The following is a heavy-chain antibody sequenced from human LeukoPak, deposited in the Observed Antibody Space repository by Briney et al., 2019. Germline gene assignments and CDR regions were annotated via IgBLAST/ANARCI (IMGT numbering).Heavy chain of an antibody. J-gene: IGHJ6*03. Sequence: SETLSLTCTVSGGSISSGDYYWSWIRQPPGKGLEWIGYIYYSGSTYYNPSLKSRVTISVDTSKNQFSLKLSSVTAADTAVYYCARVPAAMSIYYYYYMDVWGKGTTVTVSS. D-gene: IGHD2-2*01. V-gene: IGHV4-30-4*08. CDR3: ARVPAAMSIYYYYYMDV. CDR2: IYYSGST. CDR1: GGSISSGDYY.